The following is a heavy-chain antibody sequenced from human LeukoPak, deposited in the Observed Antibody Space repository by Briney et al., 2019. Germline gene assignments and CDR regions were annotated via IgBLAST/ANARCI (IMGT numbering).Heavy chain of an antibody. J-gene: IGHJ4*02. V-gene: IGHV4-39*07. Sequence: SETLSLTCTVSGGSISSTSYYWGWIRQPPGKGLEWIGTIFYSGSTYYSPSLKSRVTISVDTSKNQFSLKLSSVTAADTAVYYCARGGDTAMEIIDYWGQGTLVTVSS. CDR3: ARGGDTAMEIIDY. D-gene: IGHD5-18*01. CDR1: GGSISSTSYY. CDR2: IFYSGST.